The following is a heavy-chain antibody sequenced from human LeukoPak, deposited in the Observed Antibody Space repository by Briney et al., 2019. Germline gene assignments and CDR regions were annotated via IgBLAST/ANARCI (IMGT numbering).Heavy chain of an antibody. J-gene: IGHJ4*02. V-gene: IGHV1-18*01. Sequence: GASVKVSCKAAGYTFTSHGFIWLRQAPGQGLEWMGWITVNNGYTKYAQELQGRVTMTTDTSTSTAYMELRSLRADDTAVYYCVKDRSIAAPNNDFFDSWGQGALVTVSS. CDR1: GYTFTSHG. CDR3: VKDRSIAAPNNDFFDS. CDR2: ITVNNGYT. D-gene: IGHD6-6*01.